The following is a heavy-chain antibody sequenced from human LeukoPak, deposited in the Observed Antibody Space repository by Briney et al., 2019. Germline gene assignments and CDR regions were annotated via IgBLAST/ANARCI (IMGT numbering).Heavy chain of an antibody. J-gene: IGHJ3*02. CDR1: GFTFSSYA. D-gene: IGHD1-26*01. CDR3: AREGGSYSPGDAFDI. CDR2: ISLDVSNK. Sequence: RRSLRLSSAPSGFTFSSYAMHWVRQGPRKGREWGAVISLDVSNKYYADSAKGRCTISIDNSKNTLYLQMNSLRAEDTAVYYCAREGGSYSPGDAFDIWGQGTMVTVSS. V-gene: IGHV3-30-3*01.